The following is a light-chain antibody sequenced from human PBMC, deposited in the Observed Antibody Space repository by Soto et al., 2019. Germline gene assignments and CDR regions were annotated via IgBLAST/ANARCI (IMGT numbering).Light chain of an antibody. CDR1: QNVANY. V-gene: IGKV3-11*01. CDR3: HQRSNWPHT. Sequence: EIVLTQSPATLSLSPGERATLSCRASQNVANYLDWYQQKPGQAPRLLIYESSNRATGIAARFSGSGSGTDFTLTISSLEPEDFADYYCHQRSNWPHTFGKGTKVDIK. J-gene: IGKJ1*01. CDR2: ESS.